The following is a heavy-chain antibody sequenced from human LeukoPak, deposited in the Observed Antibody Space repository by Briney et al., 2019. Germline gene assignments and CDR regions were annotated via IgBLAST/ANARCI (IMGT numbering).Heavy chain of an antibody. CDR1: GYSFTSYG. V-gene: IGHV1-18*01. CDR2: ISGYNGKT. J-gene: IGHJ4*02. Sequence: ASVKVSCKASGYSFTSYGISWVRQAPGQGLEWMGWISGYNGKTNYAQKLQGRVTMTTDTSTSIVYMEVRSLRSDDTAVYYCAREYRDYYDSSGNYLDYWGQGTRVTVSS. CDR3: AREYRDYYDSSGNYLDY. D-gene: IGHD3-22*01.